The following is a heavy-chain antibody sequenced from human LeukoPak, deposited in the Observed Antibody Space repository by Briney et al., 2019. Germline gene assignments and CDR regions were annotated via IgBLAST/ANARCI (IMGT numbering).Heavy chain of an antibody. V-gene: IGHV3-66*01. J-gene: IGHJ3*02. D-gene: IGHD3-22*01. CDR3: ARDSRYSSGYYYVPYNAFDI. CDR2: IYSGGST. CDR1: GFTVSSNY. Sequence: WGSLSLSCAASGFTVSSNYMSWIRQAPGKGLEWVSVIYSGGSTYYADSVKGRFTISRDNSKNTLYLQMNSLRAEDTAVYYCARDSRYSSGYYYVPYNAFDIWGQGTMVTVSS.